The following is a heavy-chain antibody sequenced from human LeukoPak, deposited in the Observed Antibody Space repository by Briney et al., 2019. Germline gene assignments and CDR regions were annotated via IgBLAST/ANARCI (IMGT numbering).Heavy chain of an antibody. Sequence: ASVKVSCKVSGYTLTELSMHWVRQAPGKGLEWMGGFDPEDGETIYAQKFQGRVTMTEDTSTDTAYMELSSLRSEDTAVYYCATENAIFKWIQLCLAFAYWGQGPLVTVP. CDR1: GYTLTELS. V-gene: IGHV1-24*01. J-gene: IGHJ4*02. CDR2: FDPEDGET. CDR3: ATENAIFKWIQLCLAFAY. D-gene: IGHD5-18*01.